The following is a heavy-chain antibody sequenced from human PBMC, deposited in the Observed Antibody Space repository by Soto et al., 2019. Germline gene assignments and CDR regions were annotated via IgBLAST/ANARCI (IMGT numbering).Heavy chain of an antibody. D-gene: IGHD1-26*01. Sequence: PGGSLRLSCAASGFTFSSYSMNWVRQAPGKGLEWVSYISSSSSTIYYADSVKGRFTISRDNAKNSLYLQMNSLRDEDTAVYYCAREGGGRIVGAVALDYWGQGTLVTVSS. CDR3: AREGGGRIVGAVALDY. CDR2: ISSSSSTI. CDR1: GFTFSSYS. J-gene: IGHJ4*02. V-gene: IGHV3-48*02.